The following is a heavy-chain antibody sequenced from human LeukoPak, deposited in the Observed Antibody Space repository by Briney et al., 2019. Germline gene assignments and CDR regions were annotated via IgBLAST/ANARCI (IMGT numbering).Heavy chain of an antibody. J-gene: IGHJ4*02. CDR1: GGSFSGYY. V-gene: IGHV4-34*01. Sequence: SETLSLTCAVYGGSFSGYYWSWIRQPPGKGLEWIGSIYYSGSTYYNPSLKSRVTISVDTSKNQFSLKLSSVTAADTAVYYCARYSSGWSDWGQGTLVTVSS. D-gene: IGHD6-19*01. CDR3: ARYSSGWSD. CDR2: IYYSGST.